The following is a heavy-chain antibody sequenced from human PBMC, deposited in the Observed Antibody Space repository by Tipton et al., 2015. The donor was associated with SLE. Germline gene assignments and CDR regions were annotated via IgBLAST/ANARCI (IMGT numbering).Heavy chain of an antibody. V-gene: IGHV4-59*08. CDR1: GGSISSYY. J-gene: IGHJ4*02. CDR3: ARVNRVAADVDF. D-gene: IGHD6-13*01. Sequence: TLSLTCTVSGGSISSYYWSWIRQPPGKGLEWIGNLDYSGTTYYNPSLQRRVTISLDTSTNRLSLKLSSVIAADTAVYYCARVNRVAADVDFWGQGTLVAVSS. CDR2: LDYSGTT.